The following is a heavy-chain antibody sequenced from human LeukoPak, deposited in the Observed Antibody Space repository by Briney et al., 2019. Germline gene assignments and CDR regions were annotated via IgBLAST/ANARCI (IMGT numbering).Heavy chain of an antibody. CDR1: GGSISSSSHY. CDR3: ARLVGYCTNGVCPWGYYYYYYMEV. V-gene: IGHV4-39*01. Sequence: SETLSLTCTVSGGSISSSSHYWGWIRQPPGKGLEWIGSIYYSGSTYYNPSLKSRVTISVDTSKNQFSLKLSSVTAADTAVYYCARLVGYCTNGVCPWGYYYYYYMEVWGKGTTVTVSS. J-gene: IGHJ6*03. D-gene: IGHD2-8*01. CDR2: IYYSGST.